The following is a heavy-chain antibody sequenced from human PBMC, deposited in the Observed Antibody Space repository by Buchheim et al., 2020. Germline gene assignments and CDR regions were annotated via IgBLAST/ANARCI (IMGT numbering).Heavy chain of an antibody. Sequence: QVQLQQWGAGLLKPSETLSLTCAVYGGSFSGYYWSWIRQPPGKGLEWIGEINHSGSTNYNPSLKSRVTISVDTSKNQFSLKLSSVTAADTAVYYCARAEGSSGHYYFFDYWGQGTL. J-gene: IGHJ4*02. CDR2: INHSGST. CDR1: GGSFSGYY. V-gene: IGHV4-34*01. CDR3: ARAEGSSGHYYFFDY. D-gene: IGHD3-22*01.